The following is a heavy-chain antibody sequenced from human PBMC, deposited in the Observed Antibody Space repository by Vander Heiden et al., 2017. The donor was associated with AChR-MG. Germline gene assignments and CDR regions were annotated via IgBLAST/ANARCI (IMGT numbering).Heavy chain of an antibody. CDR1: GFSLSNARLG. D-gene: IGHD7-27*01. J-gene: IGHJ2*01. CDR3: ARILRTTDGLCSLTWYFDL. V-gene: IGHV2-26*01. Sequence: VTLKESGPVLVKPTETLTLTCTVSGFSLSNARLGVSWIRQPPGTALAWLAHIVSNDEKSYRTYRKSRRTIAKDTSKSQVVLTMTNMDPVDTATYYCARILRTTDGLCSLTWYFDLWGRGTMVTVSS. CDR2: IVSNDEK.